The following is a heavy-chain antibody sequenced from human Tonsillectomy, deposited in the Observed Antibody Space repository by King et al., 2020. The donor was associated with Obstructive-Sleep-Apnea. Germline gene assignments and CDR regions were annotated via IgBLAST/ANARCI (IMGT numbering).Heavy chain of an antibody. CDR3: ARVPYITGWSGWFDP. J-gene: IGHJ5*02. CDR1: GGSISSRSYY. Sequence: QLQESGPGLVKPSETLSLTCTVSGGSISSRSYYWGWIRQPPGKGLEWIGSIYYIGSTNYNPSLKSRVTISIDTSKNQFSLKLRSVTAADTAVYYCARVPYITGWSGWFDPWGQGTLVTVSS. V-gene: IGHV4-39*07. D-gene: IGHD6-19*01. CDR2: IYYIGST.